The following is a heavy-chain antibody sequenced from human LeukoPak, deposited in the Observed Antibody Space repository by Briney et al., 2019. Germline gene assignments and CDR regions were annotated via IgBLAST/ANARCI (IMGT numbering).Heavy chain of an antibody. CDR3: AKERGKPGGYYYYMDV. CDR2: ISGSGGST. Sequence: HAGGSLRLSCAASGFTFSSYAMSWVRQAPGKGLEWVSAISGSGGSTYYADSVKGRFTISRDNSKNTLYLQMNSLRAEDTAVYYCAKERGKPGGYYYYMDVWGKGTTVTVSS. D-gene: IGHD3-16*01. V-gene: IGHV3-23*01. J-gene: IGHJ6*03. CDR1: GFTFSSYA.